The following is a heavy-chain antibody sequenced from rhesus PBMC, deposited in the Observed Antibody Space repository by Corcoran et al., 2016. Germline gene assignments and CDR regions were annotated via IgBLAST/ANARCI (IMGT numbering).Heavy chain of an antibody. V-gene: IGHV1-138*01. CDR3: ETQVGSSDY. CDR1: GYTFTDYY. D-gene: IGHD2-15*01. J-gene: IGHJ4*01. CDR2: TNPKTGGT. Sequence: QVQLVQSGAEVKKPGSSVTVSCKASGYTFTDYYIHWGRQAPGQGLEWKEQTNPKTGGTNYIQKFQGRVTTTRDTSTSTAYMELSSLRSEDTAVYYCETQVGSSDYWGQGVLVTVSS.